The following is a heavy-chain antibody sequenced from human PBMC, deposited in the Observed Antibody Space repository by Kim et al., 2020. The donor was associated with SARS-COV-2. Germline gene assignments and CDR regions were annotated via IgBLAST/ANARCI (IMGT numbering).Heavy chain of an antibody. Sequence: SVKVSCKASGGTFSSYAISWVRQAPGQGLEWMGGIIPIFGTANYAQKFQGRVTITADESTSTAYMELSSLRSEDTAVYYCARGLYYGSGSSNAELYYYYGMDVWGQGTTVTVSS. CDR2: IIPIFGTA. CDR3: ARGLYYGSGSSNAELYYYYGMDV. V-gene: IGHV1-69*13. D-gene: IGHD3-10*01. CDR1: GGTFSSYA. J-gene: IGHJ6*02.